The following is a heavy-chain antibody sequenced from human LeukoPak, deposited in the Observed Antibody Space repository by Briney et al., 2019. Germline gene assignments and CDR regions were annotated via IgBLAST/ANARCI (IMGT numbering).Heavy chain of an antibody. D-gene: IGHD1-1*01. Sequence: WGSLRLSCAASGFTFSSYSMNWVRQAPGKGLEWVSSISSSSSYIYYADSVKGRFTISRDNAKNSLYLQMNSLRAEDTAVYYCAREANWNDEADYWGQGTLVTVSS. J-gene: IGHJ4*02. CDR3: AREANWNDEADY. CDR1: GFTFSSYS. V-gene: IGHV3-21*01. CDR2: ISSSSSYI.